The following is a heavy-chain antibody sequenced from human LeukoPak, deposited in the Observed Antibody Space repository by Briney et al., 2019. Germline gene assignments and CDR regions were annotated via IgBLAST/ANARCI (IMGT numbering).Heavy chain of an antibody. V-gene: IGHV3-74*01. Sequence: GGSLRLSCAASGFTFSSYEMNWVRQAPGKGLVWVSRINSDGSSTSYADSVKGRFTISRDNAKNTLYLQMNSLRAEDTAVYYCARGSELLLWFGDGEGFDYWGQGTLVTVSS. CDR1: GFTFSSYE. CDR3: ARGSELLLWFGDGEGFDY. CDR2: INSDGSST. J-gene: IGHJ4*02. D-gene: IGHD3-10*01.